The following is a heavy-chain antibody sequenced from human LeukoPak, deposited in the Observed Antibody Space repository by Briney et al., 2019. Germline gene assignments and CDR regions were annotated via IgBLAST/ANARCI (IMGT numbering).Heavy chain of an antibody. CDR2: IYSGGTT. CDR1: GFTVSTNC. Sequence: GGSLRLSCAASGFTVSTNCMTWGRQAPGKGLEWVSTIYSGGTTYYADSVMGRFTISRHNSRNTLSLQMNSLRAEDTALYYCARDSNTAMVTEYWGQGTLVTASS. V-gene: IGHV3-53*01. J-gene: IGHJ4*02. D-gene: IGHD5-18*01. CDR3: ARDSNTAMVTEY.